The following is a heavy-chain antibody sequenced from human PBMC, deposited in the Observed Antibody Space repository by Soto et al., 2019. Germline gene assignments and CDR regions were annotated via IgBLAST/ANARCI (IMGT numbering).Heavy chain of an antibody. CDR1: GFTFSHAC. Sequence: PGGSLRLSCAASGFTFSHACMNWVRQTPGKGLEWVGRVKSKTDGGTTDYAAPVKGRYAISREDSRNALFLQMDSLKTEDTALYYCAKATATGGGAFDICGQGTMVTVSS. CDR3: AKATATGGGAFDI. D-gene: IGHD2-8*02. V-gene: IGHV3-15*01. CDR2: VKSKTDGGTT. J-gene: IGHJ3*02.